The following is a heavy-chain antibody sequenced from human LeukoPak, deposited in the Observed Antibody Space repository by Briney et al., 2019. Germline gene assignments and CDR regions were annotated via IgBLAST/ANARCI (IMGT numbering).Heavy chain of an antibody. V-gene: IGHV3-74*01. CDR2: INSDGSSI. CDR3: ARGLYYTGSGSSPLDY. J-gene: IGHJ4*02. D-gene: IGHD3-10*01. CDR1: GFTFSSHW. Sequence: PGGSLRLSCSASGFTFSSHWMHWVRQAPGKGLVWVSRINSDGSSISYADSVKGRFTISRDNAKNTLYLQMNSLRAEDTALYYCARGLYYTGSGSSPLDYWGQGTLVTVSS.